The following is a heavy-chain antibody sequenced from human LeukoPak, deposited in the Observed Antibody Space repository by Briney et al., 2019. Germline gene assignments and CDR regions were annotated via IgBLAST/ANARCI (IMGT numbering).Heavy chain of an antibody. V-gene: IGHV3-21*01. CDR1: GFSFSSYT. Sequence: GGSLRLSCAASGFSFSSYTMNWVRRAPGKGLEWVSIISSSSSYIYYADSVKGRFTISRDNAKNALYLQMNSLRVEDTAVYYCARDGRCGGDCYASWGQGTLVTVSS. J-gene: IGHJ4*02. CDR3: ARDGRCGGDCYAS. D-gene: IGHD2-21*02. CDR2: ISSSSSYI.